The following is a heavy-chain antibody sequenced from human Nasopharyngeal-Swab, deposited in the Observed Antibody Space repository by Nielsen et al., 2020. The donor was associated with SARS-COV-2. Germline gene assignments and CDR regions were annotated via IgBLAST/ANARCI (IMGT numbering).Heavy chain of an antibody. Sequence: GESLKIPCAASGFTFSSYAMHWVRQAPGKGLEWVAVISYDGSNKYYADSVKGRFTISRDNSKNTLYLQMNSLRAEDTAVYYCARAGSSWLGFYFDYWGQGTLVTVSS. V-gene: IGHV3-30*04. CDR2: ISYDGSNK. J-gene: IGHJ4*02. CDR1: GFTFSSYA. CDR3: ARAGSSWLGFYFDY. D-gene: IGHD6-13*01.